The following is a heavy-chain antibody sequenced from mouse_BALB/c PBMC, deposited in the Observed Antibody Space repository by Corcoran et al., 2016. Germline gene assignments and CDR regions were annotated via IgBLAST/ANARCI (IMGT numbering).Heavy chain of an antibody. CDR3: ARARYYGSTDY. CDR2: ILPGSGST. J-gene: IGHJ2*01. CDR1: GYTFRSYW. V-gene: IGHV1-9*01. Sequence: QVQLQQSGAELMKPGASVKISCKATGYTFRSYWIEWVKQRPGHGLEWIGEILPGSGSTNYNEKFKGKATFTADTSSNTAYMQLSSLTSEDSAVYYCARARYYGSTDYWGQGTTLTVSS. D-gene: IGHD1-1*01.